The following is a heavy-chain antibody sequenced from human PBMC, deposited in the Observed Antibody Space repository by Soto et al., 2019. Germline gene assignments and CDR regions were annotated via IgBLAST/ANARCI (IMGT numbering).Heavy chain of an antibody. V-gene: IGHV1-69*01. D-gene: IGHD2-2*02. CDR2: IIPMFGTS. J-gene: IGHJ4*02. Sequence: QVQLVQSGAEVKKPGSSVKVSCKASGGTFSGYAISWVRQAPGQGVEWMGEIIPMFGTSNYAQKFQGRVPITADESTSTAYMELSSLRSEDTAVYYCARGSCSSTSCYKEYYFDLWGQGTLVTVAS. CDR1: GGTFSGYA. CDR3: ARGSCSSTSCYKEYYFDL.